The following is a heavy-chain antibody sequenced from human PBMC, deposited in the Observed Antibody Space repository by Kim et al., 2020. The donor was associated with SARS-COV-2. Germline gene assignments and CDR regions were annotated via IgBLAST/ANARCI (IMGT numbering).Heavy chain of an antibody. Sequence: YVTSVRGRFIISRDNNKKSLYLRMNSLRVEDTALYYCAKERGANWFDPWGQGTLVTVS. J-gene: IGHJ5*02. CDR3: AKERGANWFDP. D-gene: IGHD1-26*01. V-gene: IGHV3-43*01.